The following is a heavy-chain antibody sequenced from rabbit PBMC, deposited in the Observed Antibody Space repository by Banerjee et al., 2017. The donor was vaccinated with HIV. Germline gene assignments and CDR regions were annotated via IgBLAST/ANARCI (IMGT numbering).Heavy chain of an antibody. CDR2: IYAGTRDTT. D-gene: IGHD4-1*01. J-gene: IGHJ4*01. Sequence: QSLEESGGDLVKPGASLTLTCKASGFSFSSSYWIYWVRQAPGKGLEWIACIYAGTRDTTYFASWAKGRFTISKTSSTTVTLQMTSLTAADTATYFCARDLAGVIGWNFNLWGPGTSSPS. CDR1: GFSFSSSYW. V-gene: IGHV1S40*01. CDR3: ARDLAGVIGWNFNL.